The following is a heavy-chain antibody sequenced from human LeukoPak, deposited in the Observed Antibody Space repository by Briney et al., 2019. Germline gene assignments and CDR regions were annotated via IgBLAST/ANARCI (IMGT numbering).Heavy chain of an antibody. CDR1: GYTFIGYS. CDR2: ISTYNGNT. CDR3: ARDQWGRMVHY. V-gene: IGHV1-18*01. J-gene: IGHJ4*02. D-gene: IGHD3-10*01. Sequence: ASVKVSCKASGYTFIGYSISWVRQAPGQGLEWMGWISTYNGNTNYAQNLQGRVTMTTDTSTSTAYMELRRLRSDDTAVYYCARDQWGRMVHYWGQGTLVTVSS.